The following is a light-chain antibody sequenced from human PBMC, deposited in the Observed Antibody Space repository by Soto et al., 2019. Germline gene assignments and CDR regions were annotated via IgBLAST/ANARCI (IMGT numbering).Light chain of an antibody. CDR3: SSYSSSSSRV. CDR2: DVS. J-gene: IGLJ3*02. CDR1: SSDVGDYNY. Sequence: QSVLTQPASVSGSPGQSITISCTGTSSDVGDYNYVSWYQHHPGKAPKLMIYDVSSRPSGVSNRFSGSKSGNTASLTISGLQAEDEADYYCSSYSSSSSRVFGGGTKLTVL. V-gene: IGLV2-14*03.